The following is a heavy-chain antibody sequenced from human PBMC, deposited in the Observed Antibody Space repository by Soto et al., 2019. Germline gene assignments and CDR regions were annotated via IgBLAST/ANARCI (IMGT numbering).Heavy chain of an antibody. CDR1: GFTFSTYS. J-gene: IGHJ5*02. V-gene: IGHV3-48*02. CDR3: ARDNGIAGSFDP. D-gene: IGHD6-13*01. Sequence: HPGGSLRLSCAASGFTFSTYSMNWVRQAPGKGLEWISYISIGSTTIFYADSVKGRFTISRDNAKNSLYLQMNSLRDEDTSVYYCARDNGIAGSFDPWGQGTLVTSPQ. CDR2: ISIGSTTI.